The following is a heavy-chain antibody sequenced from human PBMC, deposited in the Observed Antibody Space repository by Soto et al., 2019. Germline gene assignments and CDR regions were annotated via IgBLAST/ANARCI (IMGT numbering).Heavy chain of an antibody. V-gene: IGHV3-48*02. CDR3: AREGLITTTGTKAFDI. CDR1: GFTFSSYS. CDR2: ISTSSTTI. Sequence: PGGSLRLSCAASGFTFSSYSMNWVRQAPGKGLEWVSYISTSSTTIYYADSVKGRFAISRDNAKNSLYLQMNSLRDEDTAVYYCAREGLITTTGTKAFDIWGQGTMVTVSS. J-gene: IGHJ3*02. D-gene: IGHD6-13*01.